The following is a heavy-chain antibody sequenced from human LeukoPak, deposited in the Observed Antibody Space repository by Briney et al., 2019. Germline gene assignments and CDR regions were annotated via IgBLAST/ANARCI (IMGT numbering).Heavy chain of an antibody. CDR2: IHYIGST. CDR1: SGSISSYY. Sequence: PPQTRSLTCTVSSGSISSYYTGWIRHPPGKGLEWNGYIHYIGSTNYNTSLKSRVPISVDTSKNQFSLKLSSVTAADTAVYYCARGKASGYSYGYYYYYYMDVGGKGTTVTVS. D-gene: IGHD5-18*01. V-gene: IGHV4-59*01. J-gene: IGHJ6*03. CDR3: ARGKASGYSYGYYYYYYMDV.